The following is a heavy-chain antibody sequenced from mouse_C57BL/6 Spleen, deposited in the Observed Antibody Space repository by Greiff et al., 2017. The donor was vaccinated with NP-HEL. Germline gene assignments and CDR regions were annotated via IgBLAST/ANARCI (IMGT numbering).Heavy chain of an antibody. D-gene: IGHD2-14*01. J-gene: IGHJ3*01. CDR3: ARSFGYDGCAY. CDR1: GYTFTDYY. CDR2: INPNNGGT. V-gene: IGHV1-26*01. Sequence: VQLQQSGPELVKPGASVKISCKASGYTFTDYYMNWVKQSHGKSLEWIGDINPNNGGTSYNQKFKGKATLTVDKSSSTAYMELRSLTSEDSAVYYCARSFGYDGCAYWGQGTLVTVSA.